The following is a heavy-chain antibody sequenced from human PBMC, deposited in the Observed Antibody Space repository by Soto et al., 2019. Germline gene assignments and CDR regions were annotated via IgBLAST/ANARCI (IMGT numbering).Heavy chain of an antibody. Sequence: SETLSLTCTVSGGSISSYYWSWIRQPPGKGLEWIGYIYYSGSTNYNPSLKSRVTISVDTSKNQFSLKLSSVTAADTAVYYCARAGIVGATFHYGMDVWGQGTTVTVSS. J-gene: IGHJ6*02. CDR3: ARAGIVGATFHYGMDV. CDR2: IYYSGST. CDR1: GGSISSYY. D-gene: IGHD1-26*01. V-gene: IGHV4-59*01.